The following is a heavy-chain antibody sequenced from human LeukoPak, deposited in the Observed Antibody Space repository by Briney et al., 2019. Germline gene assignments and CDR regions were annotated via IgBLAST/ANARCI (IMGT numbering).Heavy chain of an antibody. J-gene: IGHJ4*02. CDR1: GITFRNYA. D-gene: IGHD3-10*01. CDR3: AKKTGYYGSGSYYPIDH. CDR2: ISGSGGNT. V-gene: IGHV3-23*01. Sequence: PGGSLRLSCAASGITFRNYAMSWVRQAPGKGLEWVSAISGSGGNTYYADSVKGRFTISRDNSKNTLYLQMNSLRAEDTAVSYCAKKTGYYGSGSYYPIDHWGQGTLVTVSS.